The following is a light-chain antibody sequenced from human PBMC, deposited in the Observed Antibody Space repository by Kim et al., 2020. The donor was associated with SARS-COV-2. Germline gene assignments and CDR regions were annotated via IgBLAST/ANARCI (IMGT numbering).Light chain of an antibody. CDR2: DAA. Sequence: DIQMTQSPSSLSASVGDRVTITCQASQDISNYVNWYQQKVGKAPKLLMYDAATLQTGVPQRFSGSGSGTEFTLSISSLQPEDLATYYCQQYDHFPYTFGQGTTLEI. CDR1: QDISNY. CDR3: QQYDHFPYT. V-gene: IGKV1-33*01. J-gene: IGKJ2*01.